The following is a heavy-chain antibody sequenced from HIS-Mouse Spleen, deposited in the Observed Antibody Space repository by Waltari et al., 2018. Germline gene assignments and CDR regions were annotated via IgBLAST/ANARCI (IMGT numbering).Heavy chain of an antibody. CDR1: GLPVGSNF. CDR2: IYSGGST. V-gene: IGHV3-66*01. J-gene: IGHJ4*02. CDR3: ARDIKAAAC. D-gene: IGHD6-13*01. Sequence: EVQLVESGGGLVRPGGSLGLSWPALGLPVGSNFMSWVRQAPGKGLEWVSVIYSGGSTYYADSVKGRFTISRDNSKNTLYLQMNSLRAEDTAVYYCARDIKAAACWGQGTLVTVSS.